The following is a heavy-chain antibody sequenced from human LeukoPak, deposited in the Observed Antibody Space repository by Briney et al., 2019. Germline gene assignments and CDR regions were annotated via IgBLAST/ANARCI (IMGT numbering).Heavy chain of an antibody. D-gene: IGHD3-22*01. V-gene: IGHV3-73*01. CDR3: TRRNKDDSSGYYYD. J-gene: IGHJ4*02. CDR1: GFTFSGSA. CDR2: IRSKANDYAT. Sequence: GGSLRLSCAASGFTFSGSAMHWVRQASGKGLEWVGRIRSKANDYATAYAASVKGRFTISREDSKNTAYLQMNSLKTEDTAVYYCTRRNKDDSSGYYYDWGQGTLVTVSS.